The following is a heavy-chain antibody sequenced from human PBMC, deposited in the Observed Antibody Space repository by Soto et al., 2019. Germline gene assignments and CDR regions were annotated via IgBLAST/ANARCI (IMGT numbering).Heavy chain of an antibody. V-gene: IGHV4-4*02. CDR2: IHSSGNT. D-gene: IGHD3-22*01. J-gene: IGHJ4*02. Sequence: QVQLQESGPGLVDPLGTLSLTCAVSGTSVSGANWWGWVRQPPGKGLEWIGEIHSSGNTDYNPSHKSRVTISRDMSKNEFSLKLTSVTAVDTAVYYCARTGPYSSGNNWGQGTLVTVSS. CDR1: GTSVSGANW. CDR3: ARTGPYSSGNN.